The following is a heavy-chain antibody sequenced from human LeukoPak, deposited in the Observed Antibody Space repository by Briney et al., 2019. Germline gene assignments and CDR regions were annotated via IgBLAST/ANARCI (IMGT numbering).Heavy chain of an antibody. CDR2: IYYSGST. CDR1: GGSISSYY. D-gene: IGHD2-2*01. CDR3: ARDRCSSTSCYAGWFDP. Sequence: SETPSLTCTVSGGSISSYYWSWIRQPPGKGLEWIGYIYYSGSTNYNPSLKSRVTISVDTSKNQFSLKLSSVTAADTAVYYCARDRCSSTSCYAGWFDPWGQGTLVTVSS. V-gene: IGHV4-59*08. J-gene: IGHJ5*02.